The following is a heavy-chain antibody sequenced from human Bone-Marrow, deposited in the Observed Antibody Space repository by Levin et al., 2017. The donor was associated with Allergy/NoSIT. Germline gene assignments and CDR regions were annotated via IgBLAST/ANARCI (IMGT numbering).Heavy chain of an antibody. CDR3: ARAHCSSTSCYIPLSDY. CDR1: GFTFSSYA. J-gene: IGHJ4*02. D-gene: IGHD2-2*02. CDR2: ISYDGSNK. Sequence: PGGSLRLSCAASGFTFSSYAMHWVRQAPGKGLEWVAVISYDGSNKYYADSVKGRFTISRDNSKNTLYLQMNSLRAEDTAVYYCARAHCSSTSCYIPLSDYWGQGTLVTVSS. V-gene: IGHV3-30*04.